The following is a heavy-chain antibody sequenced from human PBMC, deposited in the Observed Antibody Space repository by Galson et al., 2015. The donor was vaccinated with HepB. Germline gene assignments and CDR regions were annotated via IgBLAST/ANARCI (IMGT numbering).Heavy chain of an antibody. Sequence: QSGAEVTKPGESLRISCKGSGYTFPNNWIQWVRQMPGKGLEWMGKIDPSDSYTKYSPSFQGHVTISVDKSISTAYLQWSSLRASDTAMYYCAGRFGYSSGYDYWGRGTLVTVSS. CDR2: IDPSDSYT. CDR3: AGRFGYSSGYDY. CDR1: GYTFPNNW. D-gene: IGHD3-22*01. V-gene: IGHV5-10-1*01. J-gene: IGHJ2*01.